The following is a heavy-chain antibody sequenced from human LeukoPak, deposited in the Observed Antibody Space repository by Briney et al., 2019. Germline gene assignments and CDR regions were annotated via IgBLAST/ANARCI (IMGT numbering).Heavy chain of an antibody. CDR1: GGTFSSYA. CDR3: ARDLYEGGSYPHFDY. J-gene: IGHJ4*02. CDR2: IIPIFGTA. V-gene: IGHV1-69*05. D-gene: IGHD1-26*01. Sequence: SVKVSCKASGGTFSSYAISWVRQAPGQGLEWMGGIIPIFGTANYAQKFQGRVTITRDTSASTAYMELSSLRSEDTAVYYCARDLYEGGSYPHFDYWGQGTLVTVSS.